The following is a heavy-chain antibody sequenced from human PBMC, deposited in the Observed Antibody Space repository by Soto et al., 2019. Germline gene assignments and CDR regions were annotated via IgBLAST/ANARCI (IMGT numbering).Heavy chain of an antibody. V-gene: IGHV1-18*01. J-gene: IGHJ6*02. CDR1: GYTFSMSG. Sequence: QVQLVQSGAEVKKPGASVKVSCKSSGYTFSMSGISWVRQAPGQGLEWMGWISGYNGKTNYEQKFQDRVTMTTDTSTNMAYMELRSLRSDDTAVYYCAREAPRPYYYYGMDVWGQGTTVTVSS. CDR3: AREAPRPYYYYGMDV. CDR2: ISGYNGKT.